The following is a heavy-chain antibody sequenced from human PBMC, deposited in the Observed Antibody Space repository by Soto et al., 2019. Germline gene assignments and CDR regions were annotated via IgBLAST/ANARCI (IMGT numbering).Heavy chain of an antibody. D-gene: IGHD2-15*01. CDR3: VRDAPGVAAY. V-gene: IGHV4-39*07. J-gene: IGHJ4*01. CDR2: IYYSGST. Sequence: VAYGSIVDLGDYRSMIRQPPGKGLEWIGSIYYSGSTYYNPSLKSRIIISADTSENQFSLKLNSVTAADTAVYYCVRDAPGVAAYWGNRTLDTVSS. CDR1: YGSIVDLGDY.